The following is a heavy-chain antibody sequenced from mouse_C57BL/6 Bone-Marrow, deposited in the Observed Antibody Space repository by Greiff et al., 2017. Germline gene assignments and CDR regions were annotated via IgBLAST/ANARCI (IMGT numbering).Heavy chain of an antibody. CDR3: TTFYYCSLPYYYGY. CDR1: GFNIKDDY. D-gene: IGHD2-1*01. V-gene: IGHV14-4*01. J-gene: IGHJ2*01. CDR2: IDPENGDT. Sequence: VQLQQSGAELVRPGASVTLSCTASGFNIKDDYMHWVKQRPEQGLEWIGWIDPENGDTEDASKFQGKATITADTSSNTAYLLLSSLSSDDTAVYYCTTFYYCSLPYYYGYWGQGTTLTVSS.